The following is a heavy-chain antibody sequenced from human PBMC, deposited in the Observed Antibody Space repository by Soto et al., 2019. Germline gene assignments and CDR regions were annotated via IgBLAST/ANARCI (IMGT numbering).Heavy chain of an antibody. Sequence: ASVKVSCKASGYTFTSYYMHWVRQAPGQGLEWMGIINPSGGSTSYAQKFQGRVTMSRDTSTSTVYMELSSLRSEDTAVYYCARAYCSGCSCYSVFSFDAFDIWVQWTMVTV. J-gene: IGHJ3*02. CDR1: GYTFTSYY. V-gene: IGHV1-46*03. CDR3: ARAYCSGCSCYSVFSFDAFDI. CDR2: INPSGGST. D-gene: IGHD2-15*01.